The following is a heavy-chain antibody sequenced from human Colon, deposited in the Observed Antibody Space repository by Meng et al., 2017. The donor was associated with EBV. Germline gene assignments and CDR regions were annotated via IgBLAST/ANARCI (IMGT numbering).Heavy chain of an antibody. V-gene: IGHV4-30-4*01. CDR2: IYYSGST. Sequence: LQDSGPGLVKPSQTLSRTCAVSGGSISSGGYYWSWIRQRPGKGLEWIGYIYYSGSTYYIPSLKSRVTISVDTAKNQFSLKLSSVTAADTAVYYCARSAMISAWFDPWGQGTLVTVSS. CDR3: ARSAMISAWFDP. CDR1: GGSISSGGYY. D-gene: IGHD3-22*01. J-gene: IGHJ5*02.